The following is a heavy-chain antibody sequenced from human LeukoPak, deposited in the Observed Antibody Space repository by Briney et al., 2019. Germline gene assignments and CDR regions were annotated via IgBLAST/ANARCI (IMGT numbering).Heavy chain of an antibody. V-gene: IGHV4-4*07. D-gene: IGHD6-13*01. Sequence: SETLSLTCTVSGGSISSYYWSWIRQPAGKGLEWIGRIYTSGSTNYNPSLKSRVTISVDTSKNQFSLKLSSVTAADTAVYYCARWYYSSSWYYYYGMDVWGQGTTVTVSS. CDR2: IYTSGST. CDR3: ARWYYSSSWYYYYGMDV. CDR1: GGSISSYY. J-gene: IGHJ6*02.